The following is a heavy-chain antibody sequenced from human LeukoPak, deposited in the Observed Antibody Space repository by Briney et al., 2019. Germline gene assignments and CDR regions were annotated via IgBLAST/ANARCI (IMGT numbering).Heavy chain of an antibody. V-gene: IGHV4-59*01. CDR2: IYYSGST. Sequence: SETLSLTCTVSGGSISSYYWSWIRQPPGKGLEWIGYIYYSGSTNYNPSLKSRVTISVDTSKNQFSLKLSSVTAADTAVYYCARVSIAARFLSGFQHYLDVWGKGTTVT. CDR1: GGSISSYY. J-gene: IGHJ6*03. D-gene: IGHD6-6*01. CDR3: ARVSIAARFLSGFQHYLDV.